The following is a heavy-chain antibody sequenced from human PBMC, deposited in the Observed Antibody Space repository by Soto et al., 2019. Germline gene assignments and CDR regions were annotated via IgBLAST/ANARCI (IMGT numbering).Heavy chain of an antibody. Sequence: SVNVSCKASGGTFSSYAISWVRQAPGKGLEWMGGIIPIFGTSNYAQKFQGRVTITADESTSTAYMELSSLRSEDTAVYYCATRSGTPYWGKGTMVNVSA. CDR1: GGTFSSYA. CDR3: ATRSGTPY. J-gene: IGHJ4*02. CDR2: IIPIFGTS. D-gene: IGHD1-26*01. V-gene: IGHV1-69*13.